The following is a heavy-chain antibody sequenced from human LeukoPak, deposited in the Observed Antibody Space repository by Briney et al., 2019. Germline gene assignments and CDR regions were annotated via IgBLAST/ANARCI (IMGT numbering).Heavy chain of an antibody. CDR3: ARMGVSYYYDSSTYYPVAFDV. CDR1: GYSINGGYY. V-gene: IGHV4-38-2*01. Sequence: SETLSLTCSVSGYSINGGYYWGWVRQSPGRGPEWIGTIFHSGSLFYNPSFKSRVTLSIDTSRDQFSLRLTSVTAADTAIYYCARMGVSYYYDSSTYYPVAFDVWGQGTKVTVSS. J-gene: IGHJ3*01. CDR2: IFHSGSL. D-gene: IGHD3-22*01.